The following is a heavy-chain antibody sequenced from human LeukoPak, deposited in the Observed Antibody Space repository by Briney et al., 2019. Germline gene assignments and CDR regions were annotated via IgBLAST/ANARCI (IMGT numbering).Heavy chain of an antibody. J-gene: IGHJ6*02. Sequence: SVKVSCKASGGTFSSYAISWVRQAPGQGLEWIGRIIPILGIANYAQKFQGRVTITADKSTSTAYMELSSLRSEDTDVYYCAKELGPKESWYYYYGMDVWGQGTTVTVSS. CDR3: AKELGPKESWYYYYGMDV. D-gene: IGHD7-27*01. CDR1: GGTFSSYA. V-gene: IGHV1-69*04. CDR2: IIPILGIA.